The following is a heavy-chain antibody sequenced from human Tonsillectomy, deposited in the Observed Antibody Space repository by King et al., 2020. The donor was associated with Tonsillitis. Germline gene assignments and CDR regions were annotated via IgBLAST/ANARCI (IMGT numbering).Heavy chain of an antibody. Sequence: MQLVQSGAEVKKPGASVKVSCEASGYTFTSYYMHWVRQAPGQGLEWMGMINPGGGSTTYAQKFQGGVTITRGTSTSTVYMELSSLGSEDTAVYYCARFLNYFHSRGYDYWGQGTLVTVSS. CDR3: ARFLNYFHSRGYDY. D-gene: IGHD3-22*01. V-gene: IGHV1-46*01. CDR2: INPGGGST. J-gene: IGHJ4*02. CDR1: GYTFTSYY.